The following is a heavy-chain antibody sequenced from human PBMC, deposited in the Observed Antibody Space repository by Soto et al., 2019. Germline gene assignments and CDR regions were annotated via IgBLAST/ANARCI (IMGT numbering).Heavy chain of an antibody. J-gene: IGHJ6*02. Sequence: QVQLVESGGGVVQPGRSLRLSCAASGFTFSSYGMHWVRQAPGKGLEWVAVIWYDGSNKYYADSVKGRFTISRDNSKNTLYLQMNSLRAEDTAVYYCARDPPYSSGWDVWGQGTTVTVSS. V-gene: IGHV3-33*01. CDR3: ARDPPYSSGWDV. CDR1: GFTFSSYG. D-gene: IGHD6-19*01. CDR2: IWYDGSNK.